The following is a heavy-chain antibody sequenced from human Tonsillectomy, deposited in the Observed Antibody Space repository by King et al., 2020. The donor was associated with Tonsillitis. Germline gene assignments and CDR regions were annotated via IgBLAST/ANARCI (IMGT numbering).Heavy chain of an antibody. CDR2: IYTSGTT. D-gene: IGHD2-2*01. CDR1: GGSVTSGSYY. Sequence: QLQESGPGLVKPSQTLSLTCTVSGGSVTSGSYYYTWIRQPAGKGLEWIGRIYTSGTTNYNPSLKSRVTISVDTSKNQFSLNLTSVTAADPAVYFCARDPLTRYCRSASCLDYWGQGTLVTVSS. V-gene: IGHV4-61*02. CDR3: ARDPLTRYCRSASCLDY. J-gene: IGHJ4*02.